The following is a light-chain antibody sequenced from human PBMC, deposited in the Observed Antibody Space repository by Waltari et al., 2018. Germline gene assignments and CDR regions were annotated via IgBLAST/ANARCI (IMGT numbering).Light chain of an antibody. V-gene: IGLV2-14*01. CDR1: SSDVGGYNY. CDR2: GVS. J-gene: IGLJ3*02. Sequence: QSGLTQPASVSGSPGQSIAISCTGTSSDVGGYNYVSWYQQHPGKVPKLIISGVSNRPSGVSDRFSGAKSGNTASLTISGLQAEDEADYYCTSYTNSNSWVFGGGTKLTVL. CDR3: TSYTNSNSWV.